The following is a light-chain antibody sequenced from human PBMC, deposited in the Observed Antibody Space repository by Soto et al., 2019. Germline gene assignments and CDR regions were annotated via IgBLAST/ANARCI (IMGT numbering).Light chain of an antibody. CDR2: KAS. CDR3: HQYHIYPVT. J-gene: IGKJ4*01. CDR1: QSVSTW. Sequence: DIQMTQSPSTLSASVGDRVTITCRASQSVSTWLAWYQQKPGKAPKLLIHKASTLENGVPPRFSGSGSGTAFPLTISSLQPHDVATYYCHQYHIYPVTFGGGTKVEIK. V-gene: IGKV1-5*03.